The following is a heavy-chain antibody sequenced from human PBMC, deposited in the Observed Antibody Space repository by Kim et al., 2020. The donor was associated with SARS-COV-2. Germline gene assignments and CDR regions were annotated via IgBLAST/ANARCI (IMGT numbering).Heavy chain of an antibody. CDR1: GYIFTNFY. J-gene: IGHJ5*02. CDR3: ARGGGCSGGTCTNWFDP. CDR2: INPNGDIA. V-gene: IGHV1-46*01. D-gene: IGHD2-15*01. Sequence: ASVKVSCKASGYIFTNFYMHWVRQAPGQGLEWMGLINPNGDIAAYAQKFQGRVTMTKDTSTSTVFMELSSLRSEDTAIYYCARGGGCSGGTCTNWFDPWGQGTLVTVSS.